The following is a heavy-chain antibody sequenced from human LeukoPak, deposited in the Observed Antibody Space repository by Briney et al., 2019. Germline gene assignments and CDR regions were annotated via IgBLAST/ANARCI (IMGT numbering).Heavy chain of an antibody. D-gene: IGHD5-18*01. CDR3: ARGFRGYSYGHDY. CDR2: INHSGST. Sequence: PSETLSLTCAVYGGSFSGYYWSWIRQPPGKGLEWIGEINHSGSTNYNPSLKSRVTISVDTSKNQFSLKLSSVTAADTAVYYCARGFRGYSYGHDYWGQGTLVTVSS. J-gene: IGHJ4*02. CDR1: GGSFSGYY. V-gene: IGHV4-34*01.